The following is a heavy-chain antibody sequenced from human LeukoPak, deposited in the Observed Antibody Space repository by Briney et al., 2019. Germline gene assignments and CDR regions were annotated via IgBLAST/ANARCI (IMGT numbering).Heavy chain of an antibody. J-gene: IGHJ4*02. CDR2: IYHSGST. V-gene: IGHV4-30-2*01. D-gene: IGHD3-22*01. CDR1: GGSISSGGYS. CDR3: ARGISSYYDSSGYHFDY. Sequence: PSQTLSLTCAVSGGSISSGGYSWSWIRQPPGKGLEWIGYIYHSGSTYYNPSLKSRVTISVDRSKNQFSLKLSSVTAADTAVYYCARGISSYYDSSGYHFDYWGQGTLVTVSS.